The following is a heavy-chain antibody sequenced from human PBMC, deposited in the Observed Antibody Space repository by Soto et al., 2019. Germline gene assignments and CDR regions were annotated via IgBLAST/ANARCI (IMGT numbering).Heavy chain of an antibody. CDR2: ISGSGGTT. V-gene: IGHV3-23*01. J-gene: IGHJ6*02. D-gene: IGHD6-13*01. Sequence: EVQLLESGGGLVQPGGSLRLSCAASGFTFSNYAMSWVRQAPGKGLEWVSGISGSGGTTYYADSVKGRFTISRDNSRNTLFLQMNSLRAEDTAVYYCAKWSAAVTVFYYYNGMDVWGQCTTVTVSS. CDR3: AKWSAAVTVFYYYNGMDV. CDR1: GFTFSNYA.